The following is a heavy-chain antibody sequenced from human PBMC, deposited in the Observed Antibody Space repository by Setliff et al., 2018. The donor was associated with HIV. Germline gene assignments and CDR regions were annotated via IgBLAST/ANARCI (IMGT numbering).Heavy chain of an antibody. D-gene: IGHD3-3*01. CDR2: ISSSSRSK. J-gene: IGHJ4*02. CDR3: ARDVSWRVRTYIDY. Sequence: SLRLSCAASGFTFSSYAMSWVRQAPGKGLEWVSSISSSSRSKYYADSVKGRFTISRDNAKNSLYLQMNSLTAEDTAVYYCARDVSWRVRTYIDYWGQGALVTVSS. V-gene: IGHV3-21*01. CDR1: GFTFSSYA.